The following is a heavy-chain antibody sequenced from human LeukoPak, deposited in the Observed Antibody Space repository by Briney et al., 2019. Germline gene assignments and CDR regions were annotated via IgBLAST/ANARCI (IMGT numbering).Heavy chain of an antibody. CDR3: ARLVPAAWWFDP. J-gene: IGHJ5*02. Sequence: VASVKVSCKASGGTFSSYAISWVRQAPGQGLEWMGRIIPIFGTANYAQKFQGRVTITTDESTSTAYMELSSLRSEDTAVYYCARLVPAAWWFDPWGQGTLVTVSS. D-gene: IGHD2-2*01. CDR2: IIPIFGTA. V-gene: IGHV1-69*05. CDR1: GGTFSSYA.